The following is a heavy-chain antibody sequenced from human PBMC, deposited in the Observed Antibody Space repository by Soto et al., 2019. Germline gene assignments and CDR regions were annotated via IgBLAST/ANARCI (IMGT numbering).Heavy chain of an antibody. CDR2: IYYSGST. Sequence: PSETLSLTCTVSGGSISSGDYYWSWIRQPPGKGLEWIGCIYYSGSTYYNPSLKSRVTISVDTSKNQFSLKLSSVTAADTAVYYCARHPTFFFPYSSGHDYWGQGTLVTVSS. D-gene: IGHD6-19*01. CDR1: GGSISSGDYY. J-gene: IGHJ4*02. V-gene: IGHV4-39*01. CDR3: ARHPTFFFPYSSGHDY.